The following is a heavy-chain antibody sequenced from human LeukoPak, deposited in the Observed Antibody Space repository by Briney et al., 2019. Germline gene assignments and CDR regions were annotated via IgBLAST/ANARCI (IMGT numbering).Heavy chain of an antibody. Sequence: SETLSLTCTVSGGSISSGGYYWSWIRQPPGKGLEWIGYIYHSGSTYYNPSLKSRVTISVDRSKNQFSLKLSSVTAADTAVYYCARIPKGIAAAGNWFDPWGQGTLVTVSS. V-gene: IGHV4-30-2*01. CDR1: GGSISSGGYY. D-gene: IGHD6-13*01. CDR3: ARIPKGIAAAGNWFDP. J-gene: IGHJ5*02. CDR2: IYHSGST.